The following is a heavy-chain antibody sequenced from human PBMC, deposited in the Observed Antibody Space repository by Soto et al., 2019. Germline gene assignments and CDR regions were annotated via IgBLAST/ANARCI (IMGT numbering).Heavy chain of an antibody. CDR3: ARDLEAGDH. J-gene: IGHJ4*02. CDR1: GYTFTHYY. D-gene: IGHD6-13*01. CDR2: INTAIGST. Sequence: QVQLVQSGAEVKKPGASVKLSCRTSGYTFTHYYIHLVRQAPGQGHEWLAIINTAIGSTNYAQDFLGRITLTRETSTTTVYIELSGLRAEDTAIFYCARDLEAGDHWGQGTLVTVSS. V-gene: IGHV1-46*01.